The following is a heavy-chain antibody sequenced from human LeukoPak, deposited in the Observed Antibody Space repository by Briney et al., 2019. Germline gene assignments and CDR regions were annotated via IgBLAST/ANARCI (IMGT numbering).Heavy chain of an antibody. V-gene: IGHV3-21*01. D-gene: IGHD3-3*01. CDR3: ARAHDFWSGYGGNYMDV. CDR1: GFSFRTHS. CDR2: ITSFGSDI. J-gene: IGHJ6*03. Sequence: GGSLRLSCAASGFSFRTHSMKWVRQAPGKGLEWVSSITSFGSDIYYADSVKGRVTISRDDGKNSLYLQMNSLRAEDSAVYYCARAHDFWSGYGGNYMDVWGKGTTVTVSS.